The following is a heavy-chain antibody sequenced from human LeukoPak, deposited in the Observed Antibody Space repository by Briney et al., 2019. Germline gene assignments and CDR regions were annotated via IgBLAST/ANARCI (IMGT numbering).Heavy chain of an antibody. CDR3: ARDEGSSYPFDY. Sequence: PSQTLSLTCTVSGGSISSGSYYWSWIRQPAGKGLEWIGRIYTSGSTNYNPSLKSRVTISVDTSKNQFSLKLSSVTAADTAVYFCARDEGSSYPFDYWGQGTLVTVSS. D-gene: IGHD2-2*01. CDR1: GGSISSGSYY. V-gene: IGHV4-61*02. CDR2: IYTSGST. J-gene: IGHJ4*02.